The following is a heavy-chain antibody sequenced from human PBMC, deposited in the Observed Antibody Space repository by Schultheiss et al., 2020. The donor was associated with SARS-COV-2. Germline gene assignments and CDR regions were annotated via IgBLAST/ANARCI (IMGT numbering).Heavy chain of an antibody. D-gene: IGHD7-27*01. Sequence: SQTLSLTCTVSGGSISSYYWSWIRQPAGKGLEWIGRIYTSGSTNYNPSLKSRVTMSVDTSKNQFSLKLSSVTAADTAVYYCARQGNWGDWFDPWGQGTLVTVSS. J-gene: IGHJ5*02. CDR2: IYTSGST. CDR3: ARQGNWGDWFDP. CDR1: GGSISSYY. V-gene: IGHV4-4*07.